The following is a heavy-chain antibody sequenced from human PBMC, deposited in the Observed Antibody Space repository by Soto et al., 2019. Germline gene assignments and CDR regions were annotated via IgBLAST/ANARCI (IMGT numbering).Heavy chain of an antibody. CDR2: IIPILGIA. J-gene: IGHJ4*02. V-gene: IGHV1-69*02. D-gene: IGHD2-15*01. Sequence: QVQLVQSGAEVKKPGSSVKVSCKASGGTFSSYTISWVRQAPGQGLEWMGRIIPILGIANYAQKFQGRVTITADKSTSTAYMELSSLRSEDTAVYYCARADCSGGSCSPAHFDYWGQGTLVIVSS. CDR1: GGTFSSYT. CDR3: ARADCSGGSCSPAHFDY.